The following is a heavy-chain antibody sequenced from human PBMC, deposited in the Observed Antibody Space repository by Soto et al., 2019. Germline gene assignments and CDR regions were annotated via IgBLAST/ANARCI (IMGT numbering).Heavy chain of an antibody. J-gene: IGHJ5*02. CDR3: ARDRCSGGSCYSSWFDP. V-gene: IGHV1-3*01. D-gene: IGHD2-15*01. Sequence: QVQLVQSGAEGKKPGASVKVSCKASGYTFTSYAMHLVRQAPGQRLEWMGWINAGNGNTKYSQKYQGRVIITRDTSASTAYMELSSLRSEDTAVYYCARDRCSGGSCYSSWFDPWGQGTSVTVSS. CDR1: GYTFTSYA. CDR2: INAGNGNT.